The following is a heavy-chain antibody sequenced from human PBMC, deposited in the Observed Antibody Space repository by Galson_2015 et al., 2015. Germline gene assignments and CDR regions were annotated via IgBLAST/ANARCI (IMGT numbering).Heavy chain of an antibody. Sequence: SVKVSCKASGYTFTSYGISWVRQAPGQGLEWMGWISAYNGNTNYAQKLQGRVTMTTDTSTSTAYMELRSLRSDDTAVYYCARDIGGGVRYFDWFDAFDIWGPWTLVTAAS. J-gene: IGHJ3*02. CDR3: ARDIGGGVRYFDWFDAFDI. D-gene: IGHD3-9*01. V-gene: IGHV1-18*01. CDR2: ISAYNGNT. CDR1: GYTFTSYG.